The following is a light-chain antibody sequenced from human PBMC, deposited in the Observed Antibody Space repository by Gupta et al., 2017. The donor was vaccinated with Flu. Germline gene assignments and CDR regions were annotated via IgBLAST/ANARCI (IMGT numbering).Light chain of an antibody. CDR3: SSYTISSSYL. J-gene: IGLJ1*01. Sequence: QSALTQPASGSGSPGQSSTISCTGTSRDVGNYNYVSWYQQHPGKAPKLMIYDVSNRPSGISNRFSGSKSGNTASLTISGLQAEDEADYYCSSYTISSSYLFGTGTKVSVL. V-gene: IGLV2-14*03. CDR1: SRDVGNYNY. CDR2: DVS.